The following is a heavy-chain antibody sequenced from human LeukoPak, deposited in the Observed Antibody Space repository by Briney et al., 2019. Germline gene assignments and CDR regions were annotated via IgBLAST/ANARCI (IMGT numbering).Heavy chain of an antibody. CDR1: GFTFSSFG. J-gene: IGHJ4*02. CDR2: IGSGSSAI. Sequence: PGGSLRLSCVASGFTFSSFGMNWVRKAPGKGLEWVSYIGSGSSAIHYADSVKGRFTIFRDNAKNSLYLQMNSLRAEDTAVYYCAKVGLGGAYYDYWGQGTLVTVSS. CDR3: AKVGLGGAYYDY. V-gene: IGHV3-48*01. D-gene: IGHD1-26*01.